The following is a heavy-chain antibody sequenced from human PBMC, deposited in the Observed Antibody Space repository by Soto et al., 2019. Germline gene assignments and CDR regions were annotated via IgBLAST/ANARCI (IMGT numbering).Heavy chain of an antibody. J-gene: IGHJ3*02. D-gene: IGHD4-17*01. CDR3: GKDPNGDYVGAHDM. CDR2: ISASGGHT. CDR1: GFTFSGYA. Sequence: EVQLLESGGSLVQPGGSLRLSCAASGFTFSGYAMSWVRQAPGAGLEWVSGISASGGHTYYADSVKGRFTISRDNSRNTVFLQMNSLTAEDTALYYCGKDPNGDYVGAHDMWGRGTMVTVSS. V-gene: IGHV3-23*01.